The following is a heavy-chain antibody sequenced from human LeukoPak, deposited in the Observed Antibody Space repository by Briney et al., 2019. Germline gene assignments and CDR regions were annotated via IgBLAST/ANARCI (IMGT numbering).Heavy chain of an antibody. CDR2: IIPIFGTA. CDR1: GGTFSSYA. Sequence: ASVKVSCKASGGTFSSYAISWVRQAPGQGLEWMGGIIPIFGTANYAQKFQGRVTITADESTSTAYMELSSLRSEDTAVYYCARAGGYCSSTSCYGYYYYMDVWGKGTTVTVSS. V-gene: IGHV1-69*01. D-gene: IGHD2-2*01. CDR3: ARAGGYCSSTSCYGYYYYMDV. J-gene: IGHJ6*03.